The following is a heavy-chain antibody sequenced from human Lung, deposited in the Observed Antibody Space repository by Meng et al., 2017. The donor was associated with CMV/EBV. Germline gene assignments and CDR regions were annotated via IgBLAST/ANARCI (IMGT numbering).Heavy chain of an antibody. Sequence: QVQLQQWCAGLLKLSETLSLICAMYGGSFSGYYWRWIRQSPGKGLEWIGEINHLGNTNYNPSLKRRVTISIDLLKNHFSLKLSSVTAADTALYYCARGIDYNDKSDYWGQGALVTVSS. D-gene: IGHD3-22*01. V-gene: IGHV4-34*01. CDR3: ARGIDYNDKSDY. CDR1: GGSFSGYY. CDR2: INHLGNT. J-gene: IGHJ4*02.